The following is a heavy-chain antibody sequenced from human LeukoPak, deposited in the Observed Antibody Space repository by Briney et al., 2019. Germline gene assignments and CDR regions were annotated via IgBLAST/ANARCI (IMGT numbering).Heavy chain of an antibody. CDR1: GGSFSGYY. CDR2: INHSGST. J-gene: IGHJ6*02. CDR3: ARGFIAARPKDYYYYGMDV. V-gene: IGHV4-34*01. D-gene: IGHD6-6*01. Sequence: SETLSLTCAVYGGSFSGYYWSWIRQPPGKGLEWIGEINHSGSTNYNPSLKSRVTISVDTSKNQFSLKLSSVTAADTAVYYCARGFIAARPKDYYYYGMDVWGRGTTVTVSS.